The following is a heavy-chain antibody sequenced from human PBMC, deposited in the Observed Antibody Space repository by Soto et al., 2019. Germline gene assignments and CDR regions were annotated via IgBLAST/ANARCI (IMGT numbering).Heavy chain of an antibody. CDR1: GYTFSSYG. CDR2: ISGYNSIT. J-gene: IGHJ4*02. Sequence: QVQLVQSGAEVKKPGASVKVSCEASGYTFSSYGISWVRQAPGQGFEWMGWISGYNSITRYAQKFQVRVTMTTDTSTSTAYMELRSLRSDDTAVYYCARAIGSTDYWGQGTLVTVSS. D-gene: IGHD6-13*01. V-gene: IGHV1-18*01. CDR3: ARAIGSTDY.